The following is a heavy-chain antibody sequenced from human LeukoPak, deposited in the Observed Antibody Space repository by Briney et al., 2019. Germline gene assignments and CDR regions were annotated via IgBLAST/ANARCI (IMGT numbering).Heavy chain of an antibody. CDR3: ARVANRGGRGDSYYFDY. D-gene: IGHD2-21*02. V-gene: IGHV4-59*01. CDR1: GDSISSYY. J-gene: IGHJ4*02. Sequence: SETLSLTCTASGDSISSYYWSWIRQPPGKGLEWIGDIYNSGSTNYNPSLKSRVTISVDTSKNQFSLKLSSVTAADTAVYYCARVANRGGRGDSYYFDYWGQGTLVTVSS. CDR2: IYNSGST.